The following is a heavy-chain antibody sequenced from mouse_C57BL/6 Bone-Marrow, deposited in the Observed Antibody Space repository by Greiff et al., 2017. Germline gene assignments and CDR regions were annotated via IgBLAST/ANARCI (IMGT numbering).Heavy chain of an antibody. J-gene: IGHJ4*01. D-gene: IGHD1-1*01. CDR3: ARSDYYGSSSYYAMDY. Sequence: QVQLQQPGAELVMPGASVKPSCKASGYTFTSYWMHWVKQRPGQGLEWIGEIDPSDSYTNYNQKFKGKSTLTVDKSSSTAYMQLSSLTSEDSAVYYCARSDYYGSSSYYAMDYWGQGTSVTVSS. CDR2: IDPSDSYT. CDR1: GYTFTSYW. V-gene: IGHV1-69*01.